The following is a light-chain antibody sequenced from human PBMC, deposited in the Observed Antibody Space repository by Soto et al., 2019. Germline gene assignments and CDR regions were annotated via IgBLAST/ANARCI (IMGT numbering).Light chain of an antibody. CDR2: WAS. V-gene: IGKV4-1*01. Sequence: DIVMTQSPDSLAVSLGERATINCKSSRSVTYSSNNNPCLAWYQQKPGQPPKLLIYWASTRESGVPDRFSGSGSGTAFTLTINSLQAEDVAVYYCQQYHNPPVFAFGQGTKLEIK. J-gene: IGKJ2*01. CDR1: RSVTYSSNNNPC. CDR3: QQYHNPPVFA.